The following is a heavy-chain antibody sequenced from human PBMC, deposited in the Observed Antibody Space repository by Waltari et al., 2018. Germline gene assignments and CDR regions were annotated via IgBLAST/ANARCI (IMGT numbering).Heavy chain of an antibody. D-gene: IGHD6-19*01. CDR2: INTDGTIT. CDR3: VLYSSEPLGDC. J-gene: IGHJ4*02. CDR1: GFIFSDYW. Sequence: EVQLLESGGGIVQPGGSLRLSFAASGFIFSDYWMHWFRQAPGKGLVSVSLINTDGTITGYADSVKGRFTISRDNAKKTLFLQMDSLTAEDTAIYYCVLYSSEPLGDCWGQGTLVTVSS. V-gene: IGHV3-74*01.